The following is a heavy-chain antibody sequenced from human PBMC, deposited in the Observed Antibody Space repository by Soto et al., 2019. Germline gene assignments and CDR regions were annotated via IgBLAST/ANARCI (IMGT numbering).Heavy chain of an antibody. V-gene: IGHV3-15*07. CDR2: IKSKSDGETT. CDR1: GLTVSTVW. J-gene: IGHJ4*02. Sequence: GGSLRLSCAVPGLTVSTVWSHGIRQGRGKTLEWVGRIKSKSDGETTDFSAFVKDRFTISRDESQNTVYLQMNSLKTEDTAVYFCGWGAAYFYESCGQGT. D-gene: IGHD3-16*01. CDR3: GWGAAYFYES.